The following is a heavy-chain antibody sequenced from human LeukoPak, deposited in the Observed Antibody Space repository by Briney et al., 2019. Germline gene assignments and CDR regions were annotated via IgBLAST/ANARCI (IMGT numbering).Heavy chain of an antibody. V-gene: IGHV3-21*01. CDR1: GFTFSSYG. D-gene: IGHD3-10*01. J-gene: IGHJ4*02. CDR3: ARAMSFYYGSAFDY. Sequence: GGSLRLSCTASGFTFSSYGMNWVRQAPGEGLEWVSSSSTSSTYMYYADSVKGRFTISRDNAKSSLYLQMNSLRAEDTAVYYCARAMSFYYGSAFDYWGQGTLVTVSS. CDR2: SSTSSTYM.